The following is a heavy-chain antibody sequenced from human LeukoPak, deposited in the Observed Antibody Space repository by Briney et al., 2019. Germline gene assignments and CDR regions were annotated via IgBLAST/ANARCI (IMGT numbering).Heavy chain of an antibody. J-gene: IGHJ4*02. CDR1: GYTFTSYG. CDR2: IIPILGIA. D-gene: IGHD2-21*02. Sequence: ASVKVSCKASGYTFTSYGISWVRQAPGQGLEWMGRIIPILGIANYAQKFQGRVTITADKSTSTAYMELSSLRSEDTAVYYCAREWYCGGDCYQRPHWGQGTLVTVSS. CDR3: AREWYCGGDCYQRPH. V-gene: IGHV1-69*04.